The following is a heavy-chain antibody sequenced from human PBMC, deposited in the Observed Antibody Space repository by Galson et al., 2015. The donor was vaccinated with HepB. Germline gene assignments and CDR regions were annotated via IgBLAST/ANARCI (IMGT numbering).Heavy chain of an antibody. CDR2: IYSGGNT. J-gene: IGHJ4*02. CDR3: ARGLVSSGYYGDY. Sequence: SLRLSCAVSGCSFSSNYMTWVRQAPGKGLECVAHIYSGGNTYYADSVKGRFTVSRDNSKNTLYLQMNSLRAEDAAVYYCARGLVSSGYYGDYWGQGTLVTVSS. D-gene: IGHD3-22*01. V-gene: IGHV3-53*01. CDR1: GCSFSSNY.